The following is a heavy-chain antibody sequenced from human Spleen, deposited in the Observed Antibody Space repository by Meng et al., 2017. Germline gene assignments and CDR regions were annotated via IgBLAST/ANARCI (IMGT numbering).Heavy chain of an antibody. CDR2: NNPRDGDT. Sequence: QRVQYGAEVKKPGASVKVSCKASGYSFTGYYMHWVRQAPGQGLEWVGINNPRDGDTSYSQKLRGRVTLTRDTSTSTAYMELSSLSSGDTAVYYCARWTPGRSYSDYWGQGTLVTVSS. D-gene: IGHD3-10*01. V-gene: IGHV1-46*04. CDR3: ARWTPGRSYSDY. J-gene: IGHJ4*02. CDR1: GYSFTGYY.